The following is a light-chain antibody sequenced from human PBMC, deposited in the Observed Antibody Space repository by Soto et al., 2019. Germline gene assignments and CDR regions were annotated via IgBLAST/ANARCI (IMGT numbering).Light chain of an antibody. CDR3: QQGYSTPFT. CDR1: ESISNK. CDR2: AAS. J-gene: IGKJ3*01. V-gene: IGKV1-39*01. Sequence: DIEMTQSPSSVSASVGDRITITCRASESISNKLNWYQQKPGKAPALLISAASRLHSGVPSRFSGSGSGTDFTLTISSLQHEDFASYYCQQGYSTPFTFGPGTKVDFK.